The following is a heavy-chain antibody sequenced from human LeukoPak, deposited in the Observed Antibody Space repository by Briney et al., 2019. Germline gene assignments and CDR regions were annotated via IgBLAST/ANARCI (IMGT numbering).Heavy chain of an antibody. V-gene: IGHV4-4*09. CDR1: GGSISSYY. CDR2: IYSSGST. J-gene: IGHJ6*03. Sequence: SETLSLTCTVSGGSISSYYWSWIRQPPGKGLEWIGYIYSSGSTNYNPSLKSRVTISVDTSKNQFSLKLSSVTAADTAVYYCARLPDYYMDVWGKGTTVTVSS. CDR3: ARLPDYYMDV.